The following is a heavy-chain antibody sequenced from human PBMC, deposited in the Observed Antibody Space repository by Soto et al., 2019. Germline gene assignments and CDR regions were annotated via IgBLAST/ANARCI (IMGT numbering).Heavy chain of an antibody. CDR2: FDPEDGET. CDR3: ARQGGYSSSYDVAYFDY. V-gene: IGHV1-24*01. D-gene: IGHD6-13*01. J-gene: IGHJ4*02. Sequence: GASVKVSCKVSGYTLTELSMHWVRQAPGKGLEWMGGFDPEDGETIYAQKFQGRVTMTEDTSTDTAYMELRSLRSDDTAVYYCARQGGYSSSYDVAYFDYWGQGTLVTVSS. CDR1: GYTLTELS.